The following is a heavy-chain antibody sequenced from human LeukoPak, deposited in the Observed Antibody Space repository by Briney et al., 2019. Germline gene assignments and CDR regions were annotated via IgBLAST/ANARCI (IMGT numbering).Heavy chain of an antibody. J-gene: IGHJ3*02. D-gene: IGHD3-10*01. CDR3: ARGELALSAFDI. CDR2: INPNSGGT. CDR1: GYTFTGYY. Sequence: ASVKVSCKASGYTFTGYYMHWVRQTPGQGLEWMGWINPNSGGTNYAQKFQRWVTMTRDTSISTAYMELSRLRSDDTAVYYCARGELALSAFDIWGQGTMVTVSS. V-gene: IGHV1-2*04.